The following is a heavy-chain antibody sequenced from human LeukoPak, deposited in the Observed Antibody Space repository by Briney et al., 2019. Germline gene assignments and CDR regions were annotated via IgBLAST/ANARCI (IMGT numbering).Heavy chain of an antibody. CDR3: ARFVGDDAFDI. Sequence: KPSETLSLTCTVSGGSISSYYWSWIRQPPGKGLEWIGYIYYSGSTNYNPSLKSRVTISVDTSKNQFSLKLSSVTAADTAVYYCARFVGDDAFDIWGQGTMVTVSS. CDR2: IYYSGST. D-gene: IGHD2-15*01. CDR1: GGSISSYY. J-gene: IGHJ3*02. V-gene: IGHV4-59*01.